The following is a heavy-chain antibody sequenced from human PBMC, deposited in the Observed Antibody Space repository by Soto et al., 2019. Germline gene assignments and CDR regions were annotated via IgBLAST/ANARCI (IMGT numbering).Heavy chain of an antibody. V-gene: IGHV1-3*05. CDR1: GYTFTSYA. CDR3: ARSIVVVTALDY. D-gene: IGHD2-21*02. J-gene: IGHJ4*02. CDR2: INAGNGNT. Sequence: QVQLVQSGAEEKKPGASRKVCCRASGYTFTSYAMHGVRQAPGQRLDWMGGINAGNGNTKYSQKFQARVTITRDTSASTAYMELSSLRSEDTAVYYCARSIVVVTALDYWGQGTLVTVSS.